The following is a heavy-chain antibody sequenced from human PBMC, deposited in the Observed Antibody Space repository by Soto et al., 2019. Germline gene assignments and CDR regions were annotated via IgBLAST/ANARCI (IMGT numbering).Heavy chain of an antibody. CDR2: IYYSGST. D-gene: IGHD6-19*01. Sequence: SETLSLTCTVSGGSISSGGYYWSWIRQHPGKGLEWIGYIYYSGSTYYNPSLKSRVTISVDTSKNQFSLKLSSVTAADTAVYYCARAGIAVAIFPFDPWGQGTLVTVSS. J-gene: IGHJ5*02. CDR3: ARAGIAVAIFPFDP. V-gene: IGHV4-31*03. CDR1: GGSISSGGYY.